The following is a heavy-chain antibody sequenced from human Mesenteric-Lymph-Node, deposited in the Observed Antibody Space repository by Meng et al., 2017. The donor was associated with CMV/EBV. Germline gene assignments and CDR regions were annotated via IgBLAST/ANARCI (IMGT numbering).Heavy chain of an antibody. J-gene: IGHJ4*02. CDR1: GYTFTGYY. D-gene: IGHD3-9*01. CDR2: INPNSGVT. CDR3: ARVPTDILPDQHFDY. Sequence: ASVKVSCKASGYTFTGYYIHWVRQAPGQGLEWMGWINPNSGVTKTAQKFQGRVTMARDTSISTAYMEVSSLRSDDTAIYYCARVPTDILPDQHFDYWGQGTLVTVSS. V-gene: IGHV1-2*02.